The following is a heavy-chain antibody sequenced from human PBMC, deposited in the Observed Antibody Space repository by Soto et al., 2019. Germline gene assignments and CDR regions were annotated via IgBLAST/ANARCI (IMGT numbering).Heavy chain of an antibody. Sequence: ASVKVSCKASGYTFTGYYMHWVRQAPGQGLEWMVWINPNSGGTNYAQKFQGRVTMTRDTSISTAYMELSRLRSDDTAVYYCARGIRSWYSSGPDAFDIWGQGTMVTVSS. J-gene: IGHJ3*02. V-gene: IGHV1-2*02. CDR1: GYTFTGYY. CDR3: ARGIRSWYSSGPDAFDI. CDR2: INPNSGGT. D-gene: IGHD6-19*01.